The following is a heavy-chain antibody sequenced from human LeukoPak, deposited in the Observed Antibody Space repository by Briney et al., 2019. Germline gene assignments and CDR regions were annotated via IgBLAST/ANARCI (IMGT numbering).Heavy chain of an antibody. CDR3: ARAYYHDTSSYQGFDF. D-gene: IGHD3-22*01. CDR1: GYTFTSYG. Sequence: ASVKVSCKASGYTFTSYGFTWVRQAPGKGLEWMGWISAYNGNTDYAQELQGRVTMTTDTSTSTAYMELRSLRSDDTAVYFCARAYYHDTSSYQGFDFWGQGTLVTVSS. V-gene: IGHV1-18*01. CDR2: ISAYNGNT. J-gene: IGHJ4*02.